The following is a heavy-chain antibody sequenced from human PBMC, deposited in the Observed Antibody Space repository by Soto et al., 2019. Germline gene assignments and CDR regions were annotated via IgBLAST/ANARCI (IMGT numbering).Heavy chain of an antibody. J-gene: IGHJ4*02. V-gene: IGHV4-34*01. Sequence: QVQLQQWGAGLLKPSETLSLTCAVYCGSFSGYYWSWIRQPPGKGLEWIGEINHSGSTNYNPSLKSRVTMSVDTSTNQFSLTLSSVTAADTTVYSCARPSRFDCCGQGTLVTVSS. D-gene: IGHD6-6*01. CDR3: ARPSRFDC. CDR2: INHSGST. CDR1: CGSFSGYY.